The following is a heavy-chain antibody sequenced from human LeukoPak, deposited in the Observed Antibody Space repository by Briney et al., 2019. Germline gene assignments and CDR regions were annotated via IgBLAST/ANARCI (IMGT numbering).Heavy chain of an antibody. CDR1: GGSISSSSYD. V-gene: IGHV4-39*01. Sequence: SETLSLTCTVSGGSISSSSYDWGWIRQPPGKGLEWIGSIYYSGSTYYNPSLKSRVTISVDTSKNQFSLKLSSVTAADTAVYYCAGRFGNYGDDAFDIWGQGTMVTVSS. J-gene: IGHJ3*02. D-gene: IGHD1-7*01. CDR3: AGRFGNYGDDAFDI. CDR2: IYYSGST.